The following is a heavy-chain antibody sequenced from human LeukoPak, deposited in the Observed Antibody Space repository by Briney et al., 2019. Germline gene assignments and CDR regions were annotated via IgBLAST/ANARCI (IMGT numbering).Heavy chain of an antibody. J-gene: IGHJ4*02. Sequence: PGGSLRLSCSASGFAFRDYSLNWVRPAPGKGLEWVSYISVSGATVYYADSVKGRFTISRDNARNSLYLQMNSLRAEDTAVYYCARDSGSYYDRLDCWGQGTLVTVSS. V-gene: IGHV3-48*01. CDR1: GFAFRDYS. CDR2: ISVSGATV. D-gene: IGHD3-22*01. CDR3: ARDSGSYYDRLDC.